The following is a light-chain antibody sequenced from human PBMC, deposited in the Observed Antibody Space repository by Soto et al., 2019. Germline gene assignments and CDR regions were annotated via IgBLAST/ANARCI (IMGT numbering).Light chain of an antibody. CDR1: QSVSSN. CDR3: QQYNDWPRT. Sequence: EIVMTQSPATLSVSPGERVTLSCRASQSVSSNLAWYQQKRGQAPRLLIYGASTRATDIPARFSGSGSGTEFTLTITSLQSEDFVVYYCQQYNDWPRTFGQGTKVEIK. J-gene: IGKJ1*01. CDR2: GAS. V-gene: IGKV3-15*01.